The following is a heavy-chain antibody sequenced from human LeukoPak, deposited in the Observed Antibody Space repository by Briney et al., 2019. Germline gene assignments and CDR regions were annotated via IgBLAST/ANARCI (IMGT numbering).Heavy chain of an antibody. J-gene: IGHJ4*02. Sequence: ASVKVSCKASGYTLTSYHMHWVRQAPGQGLEWMGISNPNSDYTNYAEKFQGRVTMTRDTSTSTVYMELSSLRSEDTAVYYCARDGNNWNVDYWGQGTLVTVSS. D-gene: IGHD1-20*01. CDR1: GYTLTSYH. V-gene: IGHV1-46*01. CDR2: SNPNSDYT. CDR3: ARDGNNWNVDY.